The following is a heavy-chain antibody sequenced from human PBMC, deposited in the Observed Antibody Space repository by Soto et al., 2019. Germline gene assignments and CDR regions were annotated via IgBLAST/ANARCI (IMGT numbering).Heavy chain of an antibody. J-gene: IGHJ4*02. CDR1: GFPFINFA. CDR2: ISGTGSRT. D-gene: IGHD3-3*01. Sequence: GGSLRLSCAASGFPFINFAMSWVRQSPGKGLEWVSAISGTGSRTWYADSVRGRFTVSRDNSKNTLYLQMNSLRDEDTAVYYCARGSPQFWQLFDNWGQGALVTVSS. CDR3: ARGSPQFWQLFDN. V-gene: IGHV3-23*01.